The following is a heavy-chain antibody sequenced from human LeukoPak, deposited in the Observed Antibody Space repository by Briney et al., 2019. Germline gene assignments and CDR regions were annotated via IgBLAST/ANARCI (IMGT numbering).Heavy chain of an antibody. J-gene: IGHJ4*02. V-gene: IGHV3-33*06. D-gene: IGHD6-13*01. CDR1: GFTFSSYG. Sequence: GGSLRLSCAASGFTFSSYGMHWVRQAPGKGLEWVAVIWYDGSNKYYADSVRGRFTISRDNSKNTLYLQMNSLRAEDTAVYYCAKSGVSSIAAAGPLDYWGQGTLVTVSS. CDR2: IWYDGSNK. CDR3: AKSGVSSIAAAGPLDY.